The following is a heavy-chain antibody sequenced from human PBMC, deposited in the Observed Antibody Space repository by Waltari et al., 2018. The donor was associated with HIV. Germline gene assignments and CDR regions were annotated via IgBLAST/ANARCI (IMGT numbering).Heavy chain of an antibody. D-gene: IGHD2-21*02. Sequence: EVQLVQSGAEVKKHGESLRISCKGSGYSFNSYWISWVRQMPGKGLEWMGRIDPNDSYTNSSPSSQGQVTISADKSISTAYLQWSSLKASDTAMYYCARNVYCGGDCYRADIWGQGTMVTVSS. J-gene: IGHJ3*02. V-gene: IGHV5-10-1*04. CDR3: ARNVYCGGDCYRADI. CDR1: GYSFNSYW. CDR2: IDPNDSYT.